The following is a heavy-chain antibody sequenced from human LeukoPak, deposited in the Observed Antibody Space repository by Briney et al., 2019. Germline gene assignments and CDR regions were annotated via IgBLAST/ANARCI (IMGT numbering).Heavy chain of an antibody. V-gene: IGHV4-59*01. CDR3: ARSDTHPIHSSSWHFDY. J-gene: IGHJ4*02. Sequence: SETPSLTCSVSGGSIGTNYWSWIRQVPGKGLEWIGYSSYSGSSNYNPSLKSRVTISVDTSKTQFSLYLNSVTAADTAVYYCARSDTHPIHSSSWHFDYWGQGTLVTVSS. CDR1: GGSIGTNY. D-gene: IGHD6-13*01. CDR2: SSYSGSS.